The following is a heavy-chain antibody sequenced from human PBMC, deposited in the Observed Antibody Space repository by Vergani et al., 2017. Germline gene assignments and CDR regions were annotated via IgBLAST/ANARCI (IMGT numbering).Heavy chain of an antibody. J-gene: IGHJ5*02. CDR2: VSDDGFYE. CDR3: VKSGSSDPRYSWIDQ. CDR1: GFTFDSFD. Sequence: QVQIVESGGGVVQPGRSLRLSCVTSGFTFDSFDMHWVRQAPGTGLEWVASVSDDGFYEYFADSVKGRFTMSRDNANKTVHLQMERLRGEDLALYYCVKSGSSDPRYSWIDQWGQGTLVTVSA. V-gene: IGHV3-33*03. D-gene: IGHD1-1*01.